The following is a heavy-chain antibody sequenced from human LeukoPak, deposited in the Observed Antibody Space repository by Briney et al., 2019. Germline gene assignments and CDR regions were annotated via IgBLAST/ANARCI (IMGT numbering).Heavy chain of an antibody. CDR3: AVGAAGLDY. CDR1: GFTFTSYW. J-gene: IGHJ4*02. Sequence: GGSLRLSCAASGFTFTSYWIHWVRQAPGKGLVWVSRINSDGSSASYADSVKGRFTISRDNAKNTLYLQMNSLGAEDTAVYYCAVGAAGLDYWGQGTQVTVSS. D-gene: IGHD6-13*01. CDR2: INSDGSSA. V-gene: IGHV3-74*01.